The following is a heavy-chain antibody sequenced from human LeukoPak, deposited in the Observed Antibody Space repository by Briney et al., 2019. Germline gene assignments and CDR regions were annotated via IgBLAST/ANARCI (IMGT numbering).Heavy chain of an antibody. CDR3: AKGKYSSSWYVSYYGMDV. J-gene: IGHJ6*02. Sequence: PGGSLRLSCAASGFTFDDYAMHWVRQAPGKGLEWVSGISWNSGSTGYADSVKGRFTISRDNAKNSLYLQMNSLRAEDTALYYCAKGKYSSSWYVSYYGMDVWGQGTTVTVSS. V-gene: IGHV3-9*01. D-gene: IGHD6-13*01. CDR1: GFTFDDYA. CDR2: ISWNSGST.